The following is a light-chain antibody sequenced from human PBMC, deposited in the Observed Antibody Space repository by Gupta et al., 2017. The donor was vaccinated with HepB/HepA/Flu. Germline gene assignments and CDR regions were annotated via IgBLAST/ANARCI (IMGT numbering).Light chain of an antibody. CDR3: QQYKSYPVT. V-gene: IGKV1-5*03. CDR1: QCISSW. Sequence: DIQMTQSPSTLSASVGDRVTITCRASQCISSWLAWYQQKSGKAPKLLIYKASSLESGVPSRFSGSGSGTEVTLTISSLQPDDFATYYCQQYKSYPVTFGQGTKLEIK. CDR2: KAS. J-gene: IGKJ2*01.